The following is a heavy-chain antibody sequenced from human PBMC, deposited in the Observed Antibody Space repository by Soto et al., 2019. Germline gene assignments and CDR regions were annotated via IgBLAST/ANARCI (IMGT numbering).Heavy chain of an antibody. D-gene: IGHD3-3*01. V-gene: IGHV1-69*06. CDR2: IIPLFGTT. CDR3: ARGDTIFESSERYYHYGLDV. J-gene: IGHJ6*02. Sequence: QVKLVQSRAEVKKPGSSVRVSCKASEGTFNSYVVSWVRQAPGQGLRWMGVIIPLFGTTNYAHQMEGRVTITADTSTTAAYMELSGLRPGDTAVYYCARGDTIFESSERYYHYGLDVWGQGTTVIVSS. CDR1: EGTFNSYV.